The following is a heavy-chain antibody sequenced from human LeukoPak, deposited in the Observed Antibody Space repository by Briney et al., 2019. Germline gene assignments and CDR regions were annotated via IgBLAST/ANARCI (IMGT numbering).Heavy chain of an antibody. Sequence: GGSLRLSCAASGFTFDDYAMHWVRQAPGKGLEWVSGISWNSGSIGYADSVKGRFTISRDNAKNSLYLQMNSLRAEDTAVYYCSRDRHCIGSTCYGLWGQGTRVTVSS. J-gene: IGHJ4*02. V-gene: IGHV3-9*01. CDR3: SRDRHCIGSTCYGL. CDR1: GFTFDDYA. D-gene: IGHD2-2*01. CDR2: ISWNSGSI.